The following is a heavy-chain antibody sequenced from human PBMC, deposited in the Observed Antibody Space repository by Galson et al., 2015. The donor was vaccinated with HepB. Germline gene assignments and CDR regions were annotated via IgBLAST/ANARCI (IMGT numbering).Heavy chain of an antibody. J-gene: IGHJ3*02. D-gene: IGHD3-16*01. CDR2: ISAYSGET. V-gene: IGHV1-18*01. CDR1: GYMFAGYG. CDR3: ARGYDYVWGSSPDAFDI. Sequence: QSGAEVKKPGASVKISCQTSGYMFAGYGLSWVRRAPGQGLEWMGWISAYSGETVYAQNLQGRVTMTTDASTSTIYMELRGLRPDDTAIYYCARGYDYVWGSSPDAFDIWGQGTMVIVSS.